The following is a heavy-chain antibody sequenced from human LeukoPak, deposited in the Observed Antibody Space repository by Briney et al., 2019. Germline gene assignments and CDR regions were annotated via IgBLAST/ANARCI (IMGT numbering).Heavy chain of an antibody. V-gene: IGHV4-59*01. CDR2: ISNGNT. CDR1: GGSISTYY. J-gene: IGHJ5*02. D-gene: IGHD5-18*01. Sequence: SETLSLTCSVAGGSISTYYWNWIRQTPGEGLEWIGHISNGNTEYNPSLTSRVTISVDMSKTQISLTLTSVTAADTAVYYCARDKAHSYGRYFDPWGQGALVTVSS. CDR3: ARDKAHSYGRYFDP.